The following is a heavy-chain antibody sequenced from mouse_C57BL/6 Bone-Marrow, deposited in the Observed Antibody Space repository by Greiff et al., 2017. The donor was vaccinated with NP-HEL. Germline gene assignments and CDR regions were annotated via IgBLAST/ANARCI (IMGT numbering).Heavy chain of an antibody. CDR2: IYPGNSDT. J-gene: IGHJ4*01. Sequence: VQLQQSGTVLARPGASVKMSCKTSGYTFTSYWMHWVKQRPGQGLEWIGAIYPGNSDTSYNQKFKRKAKLTAVTSASTAYMELSSLTNEDSAVYYCTREGRGGAMDYWGQGTSVTVSS. V-gene: IGHV1-5*01. CDR3: TREGRGGAMDY. D-gene: IGHD3-3*01. CDR1: GYTFTSYW.